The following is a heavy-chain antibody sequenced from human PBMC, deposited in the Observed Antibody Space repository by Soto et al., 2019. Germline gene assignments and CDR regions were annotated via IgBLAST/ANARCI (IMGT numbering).Heavy chain of an antibody. CDR3: AHRRSTYYYDSTFDP. V-gene: IGHV2-5*02. CDR1: GFSLSTSGVG. Sequence: ASGPTLVNPTQTLTLTCTFSGFSLSTSGVGVGWIRQPPGKTLEWLALIYWDDDKRYSPSLKSRLTITKDTSKNQVVLTMTNMDPVDTATYFCAHRRSTYYYDSTFDPWGQGTLVTVSS. CDR2: IYWDDDK. J-gene: IGHJ5*02. D-gene: IGHD3-22*01.